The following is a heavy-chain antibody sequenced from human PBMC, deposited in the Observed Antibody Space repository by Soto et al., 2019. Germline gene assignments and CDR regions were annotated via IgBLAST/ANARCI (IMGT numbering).Heavy chain of an antibody. V-gene: IGHV1-2*02. J-gene: IGHJ4*02. D-gene: IGHD5-12*01. CDR1: GYTFTGHY. CDR2: IGPESGAT. Sequence: ASVKVSCKASGYTFTGHYIHWVRQAPEQGPEWMGEIGPESGATRYAQKFQGRVTMNRDMSITTVYMELNNLSPDDTAVYYCGRGRSGQIVVFYWGQGTPVTVS. CDR3: GRGRSGQIVVFY.